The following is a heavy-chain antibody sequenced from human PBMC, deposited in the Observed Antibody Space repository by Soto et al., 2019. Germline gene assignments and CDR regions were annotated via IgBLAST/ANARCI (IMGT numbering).Heavy chain of an antibody. V-gene: IGHV3-23*01. J-gene: IGHJ4*02. CDR2: ISGSGGST. Sequence: EVQLLESGGGLVQPGGSLRLSCAASGFTFSSYAMSWVRQAPGKGLEWVSAISGSGGSTYYADSVKGRFTISRDNSINAVYLEMNRLRAEDTAVYYCAKESRFLEWLLSYYFDYGGQGTLVTVSS. D-gene: IGHD3-3*01. CDR3: AKESRFLEWLLSYYFDY. CDR1: GFTFSSYA.